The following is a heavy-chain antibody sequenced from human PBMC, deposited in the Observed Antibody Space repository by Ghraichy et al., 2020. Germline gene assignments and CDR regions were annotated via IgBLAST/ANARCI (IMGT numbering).Heavy chain of an antibody. D-gene: IGHD6-13*01. J-gene: IGHJ2*01. CDR2: IWYDGSNK. V-gene: IGHV3-33*01. CDR3: ARVGSAAGYWYFDL. Sequence: LRLSCAASGFTFSSYGMHWVRQAPGKGLEWVAVIWYDGSNKYYADSVKGRFTISRDNSKNTLYLQMNSLRAEDTAVYYCARVGSAAGYWYFDLWGRGTLVTVSS. CDR1: GFTFSSYG.